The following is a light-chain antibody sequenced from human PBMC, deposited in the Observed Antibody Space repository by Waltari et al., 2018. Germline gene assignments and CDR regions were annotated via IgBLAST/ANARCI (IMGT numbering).Light chain of an antibody. CDR2: DVI. V-gene: IGLV2-14*03. CDR3: SSFTSSTTGI. J-gene: IGLJ2*01. Sequence: SALTQHYSVAPSPVHSITIPACGIGSDSGANVDASWYQQHPGKAPKVIIYDVINRPSGVSDRFSGSKSGSSASLTISGLQAEDEADYYCSSFTSSTTGIFGGGTKLTVL. CDR1: GSDSGANVD.